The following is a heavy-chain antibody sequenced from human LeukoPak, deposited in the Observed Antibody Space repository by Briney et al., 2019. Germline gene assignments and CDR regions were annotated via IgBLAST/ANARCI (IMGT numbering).Heavy chain of an antibody. J-gene: IGHJ1*01. CDR1: GFTFSSYS. V-gene: IGHV3-21*01. D-gene: IGHD2-15*01. Sequence: PGGSLRLSCAASGFTFSSYSMNWVRQAPGKGLEWVSSISGSSSYIYHADSVKGRLTISRDNAKNSLYLQMNSLRAEDTAVYFCVREGEYCSGGSCYRYFQYWGQGTLVTVSS. CDR3: VREGEYCSGGSCYRYFQY. CDR2: ISGSSSYI.